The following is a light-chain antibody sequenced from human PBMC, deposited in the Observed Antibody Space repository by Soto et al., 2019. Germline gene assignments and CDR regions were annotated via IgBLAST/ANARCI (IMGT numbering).Light chain of an antibody. J-gene: IGKJ1*01. CDR2: DAS. V-gene: IGKV1-17*01. Sequence: IHMTHSPSTLSSSVHDRVTIACRASQNIDNYLNWYQQKPGKAPKVVIYDASSLESGVPSRFSGSGSGTEFTLTISSLQPEDFATYYCLQHNSYLWTFGPGTKVDIK. CDR1: QNIDNY. CDR3: LQHNSYLWT.